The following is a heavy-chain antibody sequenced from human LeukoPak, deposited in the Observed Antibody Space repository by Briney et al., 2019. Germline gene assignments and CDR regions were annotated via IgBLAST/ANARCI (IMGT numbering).Heavy chain of an antibody. CDR3: ARDGVGYDYVWGSYRHDAFDI. V-gene: IGHV1-69*05. CDR1: GGTFSSYA. Sequence: SVKVSCMASGGTFSSYAISWVRQAPGQGLEWVGRIIPIFGTANYAQKFQGRVTITTDESTSTAYMELSSLRSEDTAVYYCARDGVGYDYVWGSYRHDAFDIWGQGTMVTVSS. J-gene: IGHJ3*02. CDR2: IIPIFGTA. D-gene: IGHD3-16*02.